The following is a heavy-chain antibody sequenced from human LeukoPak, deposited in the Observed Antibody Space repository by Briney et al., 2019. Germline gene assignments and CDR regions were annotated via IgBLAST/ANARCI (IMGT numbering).Heavy chain of an antibody. CDR2: IYYSGST. D-gene: IGHD6-6*01. J-gene: IGHJ5*02. V-gene: IGHV4-59*01. CDR1: VGSMSSYY. Sequence: SETLSLTCTVSVGSMSSYYWRWIRQPPRKGQEWIGYIYYSGSTNYNPSLKSRVTISVDTSKNQFSLKLSSVTAADTAVYYCARGLAARPGWFDPWGQGTLVTVSS. CDR3: ARGLAARPGWFDP.